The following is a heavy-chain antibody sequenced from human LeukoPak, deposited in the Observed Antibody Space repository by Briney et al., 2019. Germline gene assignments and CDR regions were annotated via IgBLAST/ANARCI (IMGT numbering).Heavy chain of an antibody. CDR1: GFTFSSYG. CDR3: ARGKTGSYYSRSYYMDV. Sequence: GGSLRLSCAASGFTFSSYGMSWVRQAPGKGLEWVSAISGSGGSTYYADSVKGRFTISRDNSKNTLYLQMNSLRAEDTAVYYCARGKTGSYYSRSYYMDVWGKGTTVTISS. V-gene: IGHV3-23*01. CDR2: ISGSGGST. J-gene: IGHJ6*03. D-gene: IGHD3-10*01.